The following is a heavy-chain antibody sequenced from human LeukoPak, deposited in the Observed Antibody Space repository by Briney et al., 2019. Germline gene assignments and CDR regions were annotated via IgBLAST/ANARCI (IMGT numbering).Heavy chain of an antibody. J-gene: IGHJ3*02. Sequence: SQTLSLTXTVSGGSISSGSYYWSWIRQPAGEGLEWIGRIYSSGSTNYNPSLKSRVTISVDTSKNQFSLKLSSVTDADTAVYYCAREPGQYSGSYYDAFDIWGQRTMVTVSS. CDR2: IYSSGST. V-gene: IGHV4-61*02. CDR1: GGSISSGSYY. CDR3: AREPGQYSGSYYDAFDI. D-gene: IGHD1-26*01.